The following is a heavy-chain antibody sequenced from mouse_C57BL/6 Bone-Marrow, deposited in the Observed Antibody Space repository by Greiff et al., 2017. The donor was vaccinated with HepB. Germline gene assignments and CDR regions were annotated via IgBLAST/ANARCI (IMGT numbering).Heavy chain of an antibody. CDR3: ARSGWFDY. V-gene: IGHV1-58*01. CDR2: IYIGNGYT. D-gene: IGHD1-1*02. CDR1: GYTFPSYG. Sequence: VQLKESGAERPGSSVKMSCKTSGYTFPSYGINWVKQRPGQGLEWIGYIYIGNGYTEYNEKFKGKATLTSDTSSSTAYMQLSSLTSEDSAIYFCARSGWFDYWGQGTTLTVSS. J-gene: IGHJ2*01.